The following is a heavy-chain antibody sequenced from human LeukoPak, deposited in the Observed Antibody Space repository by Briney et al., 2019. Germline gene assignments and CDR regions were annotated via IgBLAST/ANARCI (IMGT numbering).Heavy chain of an antibody. CDR1: GFTFSSHM. J-gene: IGHJ4*02. Sequence: PGGSLRLSSAGSGFTFSSHMMNWVRQAPGKGLEWVSSISGSQTYIYYADSVKGRFTISRDNGKNSLFLQMDSLRAEDTAVYYCARGAEATSSFFAYWGQGIPVTVSS. V-gene: IGHV3-21*06. CDR2: ISGSQTYI. CDR3: ARGAEATSSFFAY. D-gene: IGHD1-26*01.